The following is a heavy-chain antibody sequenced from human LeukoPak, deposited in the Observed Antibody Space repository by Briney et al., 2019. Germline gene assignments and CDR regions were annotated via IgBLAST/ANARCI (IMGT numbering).Heavy chain of an antibody. J-gene: IGHJ2*01. V-gene: IGHV3-53*01. Sequence: PGGSLRLSCAASGFTFDDYAMHWARQAPGKKLEWVSDIYSDGTTFYADSVKGRFTISRDNSKNTLYLQMNSLRAEDTAVYHCARYDFILISYFDLWGRGALVTVSS. CDR3: ARYDFILISYFDL. D-gene: IGHD3-3*01. CDR2: IYSDGTT. CDR1: GFTFDDYA.